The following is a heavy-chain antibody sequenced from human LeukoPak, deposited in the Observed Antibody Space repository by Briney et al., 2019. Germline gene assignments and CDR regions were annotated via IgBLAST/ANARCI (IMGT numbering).Heavy chain of an antibody. V-gene: IGHV3-33*08. CDR2: IWYDGSNK. CDR3: ARGHDYGDY. J-gene: IGHJ4*02. Sequence: GGSLRLSCAASGFTVSSNYMSWVRQAPGKGLEWVAVIWYDGSNKYYTDSVKGRFTISRDNSKNTLYLQMNSLRAEDTAVYYCARGHDYGDYWGQGTLVTVSS. CDR1: GFTVSSNY.